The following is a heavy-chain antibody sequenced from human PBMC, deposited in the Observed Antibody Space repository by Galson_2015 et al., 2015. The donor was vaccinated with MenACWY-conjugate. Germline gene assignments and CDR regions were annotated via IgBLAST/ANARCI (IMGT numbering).Heavy chain of an antibody. CDR2: IKQDGSEK. D-gene: IGHD6-19*01. Sequence: SLRLSCAASGFTFSSYWMSWVRQAPGKGLEWVANIKQDGSEKYYVDSVKGRFTISRDNAKNSLYLQMNSLRAEDTAVYYCARRTRITAFNIAVAGPFDYWGQGTLVTVSS. CDR1: GFTFSSYW. CDR3: ARRTRITAFNIAVAGPFDY. J-gene: IGHJ4*02. V-gene: IGHV3-7*03.